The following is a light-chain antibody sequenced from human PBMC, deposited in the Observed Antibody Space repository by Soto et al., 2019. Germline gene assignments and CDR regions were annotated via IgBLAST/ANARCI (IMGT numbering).Light chain of an antibody. CDR2: GAS. Sequence: EMVMTQSPVTLSVSPGERATLSCRASQSVSSNLAWYQQKPGQAPRLLIYGASTRATDVPDRFSGSGSGADFTLSISRLEPEDFAVYYCQQYGSSPPRTFGQGTKVDIK. J-gene: IGKJ1*01. CDR3: QQYGSSPPRT. V-gene: IGKV3-20*01. CDR1: QSVSSN.